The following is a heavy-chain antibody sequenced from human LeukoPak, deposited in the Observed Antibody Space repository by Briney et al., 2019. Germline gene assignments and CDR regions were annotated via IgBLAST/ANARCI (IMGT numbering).Heavy chain of an antibody. Sequence: GASVKVSCKASGYTFTSYYMHWVRQAPGQGLEWMGIINPSGGSTSYAQKFQGRVTMTRGMSTSTVYMELSSLRSEDTAVDYCARGGSSPRRYFDLWGRGTLVTVSS. CDR1: GYTFTSYY. CDR2: INPSGGST. CDR3: ARGGSSPRRYFDL. D-gene: IGHD1-26*01. J-gene: IGHJ2*01. V-gene: IGHV1-46*01.